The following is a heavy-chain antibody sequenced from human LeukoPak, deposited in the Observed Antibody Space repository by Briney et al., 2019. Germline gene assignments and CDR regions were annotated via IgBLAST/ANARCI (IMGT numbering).Heavy chain of an antibody. CDR1: GFTFNNYA. CDR3: ARDPNGDYIGAFDF. Sequence: GRSLRLSCAASGFTFNNYAMMWVHQAQGQGLEWVSAITGGGRTYYADSVKGRFTISRDNSKNTLYLQMNSLRAEDTALYFCARDPNGDYIGAFDFLGQGTVVTVSS. D-gene: IGHD4-17*01. J-gene: IGHJ3*01. CDR2: ITGGGRT. V-gene: IGHV3-23*01.